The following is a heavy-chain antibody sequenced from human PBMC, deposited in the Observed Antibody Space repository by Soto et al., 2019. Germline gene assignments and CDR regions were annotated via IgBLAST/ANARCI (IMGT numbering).Heavy chain of an antibody. D-gene: IGHD6-13*01. CDR3: AKVSSSWYAGFFDL. V-gene: IGHV3-23*01. J-gene: IGHJ4*02. CDR2: LSDSGDSI. Sequence: EVQLLESGGGLVQPGRSLRLSCTASGFTFSSHAMTWVRQAPGMGLEWVSGLSDSGDSIYYADSVKGRFTIYRDNSMNTLYLQMNTLRVEDTAVYYCAKVSSSWYAGFFDLWCQGTLVTVSS. CDR1: GFTFSSHA.